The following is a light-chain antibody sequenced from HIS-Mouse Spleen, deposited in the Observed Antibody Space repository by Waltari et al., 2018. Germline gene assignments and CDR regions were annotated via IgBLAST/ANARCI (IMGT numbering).Light chain of an antibody. CDR2: DAS. J-gene: IGKJ2*01. CDR3: QQYDNLPYT. Sequence: DIQMTQSPSSLSASVGARVTITCQASQEISNYLNWYQQKPGKAPKLLIYDASNLETGVPSRFSGSGSGTDFTFTISSLQPEDIATYYCQQYDNLPYTFGQGTKLEIK. V-gene: IGKV1-33*01. CDR1: QEISNY.